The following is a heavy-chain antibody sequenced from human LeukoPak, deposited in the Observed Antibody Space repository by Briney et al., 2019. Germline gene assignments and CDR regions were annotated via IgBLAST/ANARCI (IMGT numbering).Heavy chain of an antibody. CDR1: GFTFSSYS. D-gene: IGHD3-3*01. CDR3: ASTYYDFIMDV. V-gene: IGHV3-48*04. CDR2: ISSSSSTI. J-gene: IGHJ6*03. Sequence: PGGSLRLSCAASGFTFSSYSMNWVRQAPGKGLEWVSYISSSSSTIYYADSVKGRFTISRDNAKNSLYLQMNSLRAGDTAVYYCASTYYDFIMDVWGKGTTVTVSS.